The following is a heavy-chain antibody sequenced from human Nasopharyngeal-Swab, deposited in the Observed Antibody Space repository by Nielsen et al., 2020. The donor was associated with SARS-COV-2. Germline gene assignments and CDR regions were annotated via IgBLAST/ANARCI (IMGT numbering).Heavy chain of an antibody. Sequence: GESLKISCAASGFTFSNYGMHWVRQAPGKGLEWVAVIWYDGSNKYYADSVKGRFTISRDNSKNTVYLQMNSLRAEDTAVYYCAKDPGWGSRSVWGQGTTVTVSS. J-gene: IGHJ6*02. D-gene: IGHD6-13*01. CDR3: AKDPGWGSRSV. CDR1: GFTFSNYG. V-gene: IGHV3-33*06. CDR2: IWYDGSNK.